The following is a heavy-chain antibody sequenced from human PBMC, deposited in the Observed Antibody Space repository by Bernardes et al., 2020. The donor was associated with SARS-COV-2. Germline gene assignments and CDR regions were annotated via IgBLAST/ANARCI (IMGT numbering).Heavy chain of an antibody. Sequence: ASVKVSCKSSGYTFTSYGISWVRQSPGQGLEWMGWISAYNWNTNFAQKPQGRVTMTTDTPTSTAYMELRSLRSDDTAVYYCAREGTYYDSSGYSSPLRAFDIWGQGTMVTVSS. V-gene: IGHV1-18*04. D-gene: IGHD3-22*01. J-gene: IGHJ3*02. CDR2: ISAYNWNT. CDR1: GYTFTSYG. CDR3: AREGTYYDSSGYSSPLRAFDI.